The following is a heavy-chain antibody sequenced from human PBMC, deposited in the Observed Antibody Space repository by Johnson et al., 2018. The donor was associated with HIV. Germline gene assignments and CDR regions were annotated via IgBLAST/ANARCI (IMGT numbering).Heavy chain of an antibody. V-gene: IGHV3-30*04. Sequence: VQLVESGGGVVQPGRSLRLSCVASGFTFSNYAMHWVRQTPGKGLAWVAVISYDGNNKYYADSLKGRFTISRDNSKNTLYLQMNSLRAEDTAVYYCARDFGLFLGKDDAFDIWGQGTMVTVSS. CDR2: ISYDGNNK. J-gene: IGHJ3*02. CDR1: GFTFSNYA. CDR3: ARDFGLFLGKDDAFDI. D-gene: IGHD7-27*01.